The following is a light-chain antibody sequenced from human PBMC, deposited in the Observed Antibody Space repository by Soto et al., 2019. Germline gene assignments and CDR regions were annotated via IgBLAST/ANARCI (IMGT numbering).Light chain of an antibody. V-gene: IGKV3-20*01. J-gene: IGKJ1*01. Sequence: EIVLTQSPGTLSLSPGERSTLSCRASQSVSSSYLAWYQQKPGQAPRLLIYGASSRATGIPDRFSGSGSGTHFTLTISRLEPEDFAVYYCQQWGTFGQGTKVEIK. CDR3: QQWGT. CDR2: GAS. CDR1: QSVSSSY.